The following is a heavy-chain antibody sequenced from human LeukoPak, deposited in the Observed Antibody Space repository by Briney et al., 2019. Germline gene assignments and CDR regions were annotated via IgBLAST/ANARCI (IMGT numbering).Heavy chain of an antibody. J-gene: IGHJ4*02. CDR3: ARQTVSGLFSLP. V-gene: IGHV4-39*01. Sequence: SQTLSLTCTVSGDSISSSNCYWGWIRQPPWKGLEWIGSIYFSGGTYYNASLKSRVTISVDTSKNQFSLKLSSVTAADTAVYYCARQTVSGLFSLPGGQGTLVTVSS. D-gene: IGHD5/OR15-5a*01. CDR1: GDSISSSNCY. CDR2: IYFSGGT.